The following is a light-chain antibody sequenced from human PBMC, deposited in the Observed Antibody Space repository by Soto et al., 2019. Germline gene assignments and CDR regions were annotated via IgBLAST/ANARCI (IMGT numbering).Light chain of an antibody. CDR2: TAS. CDR1: QGIRSE. CDR3: QQYNNWPRT. J-gene: IGKJ1*01. Sequence: AIQMTQYPSSLSASVGDRVTITCRASQGIRSELGWYQQKPGKAPNLLIYTASTLQSGVPSRFSGSGSGTDFTLTISSLQSEDFAVYYCQQYNNWPRTFGQGTKVDIK. V-gene: IGKV1-6*01.